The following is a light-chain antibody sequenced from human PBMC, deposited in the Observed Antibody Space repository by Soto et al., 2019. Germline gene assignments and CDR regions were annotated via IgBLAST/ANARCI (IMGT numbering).Light chain of an antibody. Sequence: QAVVTQEPSLTVSPGGTVTLTCGSSTGAVTSGHYPYWFQQKPGQAPRTLIYDTSNKHSWTPARFSGSLLGGKAALTLSGEQPEDEAEYYCLLSYSGARSYVFGTGTQVTVL. CDR1: TGAVTSGHY. J-gene: IGLJ1*01. CDR2: DTS. CDR3: LLSYSGARSYV. V-gene: IGLV7-46*01.